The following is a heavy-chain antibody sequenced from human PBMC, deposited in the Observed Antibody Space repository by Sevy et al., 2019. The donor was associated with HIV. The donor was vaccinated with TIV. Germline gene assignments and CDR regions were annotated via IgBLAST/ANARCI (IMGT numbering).Heavy chain of an antibody. CDR2: ISPNGGST. V-gene: IGHV3-23*01. CDR1: GLSFNTYV. J-gene: IGHJ4*02. CDR3: ATEYNNGYDY. D-gene: IGHD5-18*01. Sequence: GGSLRLSCAASGLSFNTYVMSWVRQAPGKGLQWVSTISPNGGSTYYADSVKGRFTISRDNSRNTVFLQVNSLRAEDTAIYYCATEYNNGYDYWGQGTMVTVSS.